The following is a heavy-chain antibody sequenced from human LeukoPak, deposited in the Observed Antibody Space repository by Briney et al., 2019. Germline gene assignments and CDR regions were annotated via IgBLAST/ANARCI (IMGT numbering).Heavy chain of an antibody. CDR2: IRYDGSNK. D-gene: IGHD6-19*01. CDR1: GFTFSSYG. Sequence: GGSLRLSCAASGFTFSSYGMHWVRQAPGKGLEWVAFIRYDGSNKYYADSVKGRLTISRDNSKNTLYLQMNSLRAEDTAVYYCAKDVASRGWYRSNYYYYMDVWGKGTTVTISS. V-gene: IGHV3-30*02. J-gene: IGHJ6*03. CDR3: AKDVASRGWYRSNYYYYMDV.